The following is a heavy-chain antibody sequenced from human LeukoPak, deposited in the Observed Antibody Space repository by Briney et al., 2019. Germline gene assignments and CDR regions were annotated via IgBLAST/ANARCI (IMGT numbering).Heavy chain of an antibody. CDR3: ARHYSPWDAFDI. J-gene: IGHJ3*02. CDR2: IYPGDSDS. CDR1: GYSFTRYW. Sequence: GESLQISCKGSGYSFTRYWIGWVRQLPGKGLEWMGIIYPGDSDSRYSPSFQAQVTISADKSISTAYLQWSSLKASDTAMYYCARHYSPWDAFDIWGQGTMVTVSS. D-gene: IGHD2-21*01. V-gene: IGHV5-51*01.